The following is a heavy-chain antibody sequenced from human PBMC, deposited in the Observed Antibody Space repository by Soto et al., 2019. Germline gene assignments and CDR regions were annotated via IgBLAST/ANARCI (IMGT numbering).Heavy chain of an antibody. CDR3: ASRFGELLSYYGMEV. CDR1: GGTFSSYA. J-gene: IGHJ6*02. V-gene: IGHV1-69*13. D-gene: IGHD3-10*01. CDR2: IIPIFGTA. Sequence: SVKVSCKASGGTFSSYAISWVRQAPGQGLEWMGGIIPIFGTANYAQKFQGRVTITADESTSTAYMELSSLRSQDTAVYYCASRFGELLSYYGMEVWGQGTTVTVSS.